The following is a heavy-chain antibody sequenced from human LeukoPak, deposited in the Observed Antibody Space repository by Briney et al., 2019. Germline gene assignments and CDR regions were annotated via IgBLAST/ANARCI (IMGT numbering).Heavy chain of an antibody. V-gene: IGHV3-23*01. J-gene: IGHJ4*02. CDR3: AKGGNYYGSGSYGDS. D-gene: IGHD3-10*01. CDR2: ISGSDTT. CDR1: GFTFSSYA. Sequence: PGGSLRLSCAASGFTFSSYALTWVRQAPGKGLEWVSTISGSDTTYYADSVRGRFTVSRDNSKSTLYLQMNSLRAEDTATYFCAKGGNYYGSGSYGDSWSQGTLVTVSS.